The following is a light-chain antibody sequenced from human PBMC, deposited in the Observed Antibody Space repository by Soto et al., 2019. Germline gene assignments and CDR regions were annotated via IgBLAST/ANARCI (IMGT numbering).Light chain of an antibody. CDR1: QNINIY. CDR3: QQYNSYSPA. J-gene: IGKJ4*01. Sequence: DIQMTQSPSTLSASVGDRVTITCRASQNINIYLAWYQQKPGKAPKLLIYKASSLESGVPSRFSGSGSGTEFTLTLSSLQPDDFATYYCQQYNSYSPAFGGGTKVEIK. V-gene: IGKV1-5*03. CDR2: KAS.